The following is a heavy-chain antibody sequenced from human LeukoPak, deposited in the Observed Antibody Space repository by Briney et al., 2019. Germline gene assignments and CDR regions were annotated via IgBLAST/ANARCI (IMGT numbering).Heavy chain of an antibody. V-gene: IGHV4-30-2*01. J-gene: IGHJ1*01. CDR2: IYHSGST. D-gene: IGHD6-19*01. CDR3: ARVYSSGSRAFQH. CDR1: GGSISSAGYY. Sequence: SETLSLTCTVSGGSISSAGYYWSWIRQPPGKGLEWIGYIYHSGSTYYNPSLKSRVTISVDRSKNQFSLKLSSVTAADTAVYYCARVYSSGSRAFQHWGQGTLVTVSS.